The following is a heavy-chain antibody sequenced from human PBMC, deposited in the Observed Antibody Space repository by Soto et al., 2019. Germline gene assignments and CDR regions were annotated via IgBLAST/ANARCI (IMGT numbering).Heavy chain of an antibody. CDR3: ARDELGYCTGTTCPIRLDV. CDR1: GGNFSDFG. J-gene: IGHJ6*02. CDR2: IWYDGSDE. D-gene: IGHD2-8*02. V-gene: IGHV3-33*01. Sequence: SHRRSWGAAGGNFSDFGMHWIRQAPGKGLEWVAVIWYDGSDEYYADSVKGRFTISRDNSKNTLYLHVNSLRVEDTAVYHCARDELGYCTGTTCPIRLDVWGQGTTVTVSS.